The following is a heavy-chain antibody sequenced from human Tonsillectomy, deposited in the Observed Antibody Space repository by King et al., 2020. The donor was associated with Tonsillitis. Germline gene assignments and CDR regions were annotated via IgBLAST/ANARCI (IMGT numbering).Heavy chain of an antibody. Sequence: HVQLVESGGGLVKPGGSLRLSCAVSGFSFRDHYMSWIRQSPGKGLEWVSYISNSGSTIYYADSVKGRCTISRDNARNSLFLQLNSLRAEDTAVYYCGVGNHWLDYWGQGTLVTVSS. CDR2: ISNSGSTI. V-gene: IGHV3-11*01. CDR1: GFSFRDHY. D-gene: IGHD1-26*01. J-gene: IGHJ4*02. CDR3: GVGNHWLDY.